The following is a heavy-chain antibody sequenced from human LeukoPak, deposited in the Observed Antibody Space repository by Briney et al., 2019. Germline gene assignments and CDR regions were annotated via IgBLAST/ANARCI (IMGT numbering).Heavy chain of an antibody. CDR2: IGNRGGT. Sequence: GGSLRLSCTASGFTFSTHALSWVRRAPGKGLEWVSTIGNRGGTYYVDSVKGRFTISRDNSKNTLYLQMNSLRADDTAVYYCTKSLYCSAGSCYKFDYWGQGTLVTVSS. J-gene: IGHJ4*02. D-gene: IGHD2-15*01. V-gene: IGHV3-23*01. CDR3: TKSLYCSAGSCYKFDY. CDR1: GFTFSTHA.